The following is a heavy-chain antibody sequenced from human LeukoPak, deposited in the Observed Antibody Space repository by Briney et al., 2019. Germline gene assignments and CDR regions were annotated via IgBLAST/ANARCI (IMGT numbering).Heavy chain of an antibody. D-gene: IGHD2-21*02. CDR2: ISSSSSYI. J-gene: IGHJ4*02. Sequence: PGGSLRLSCAASGFTFSSYSMNWVRQAPGKGLEWVSSISSSSSYIYYADSVKGRFTISRDNSKNTVYLHIDSLGAEDTAVYYCAKCMSSTGVCLNFDYWGQGILVAVST. CDR3: AKCMSSTGVCLNFDY. V-gene: IGHV3-21*04. CDR1: GFTFSSYS.